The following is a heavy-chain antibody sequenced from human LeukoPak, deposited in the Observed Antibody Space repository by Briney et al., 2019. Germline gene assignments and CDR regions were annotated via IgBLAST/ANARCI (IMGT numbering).Heavy chain of an antibody. CDR3: ARGAQLTDY. Sequence: GGSLRLSCAASGFTFGTYGMHWVRQAPGKGLEYVSGIGPDGGTTYYAKSVKGRFTISRDNSKNMVYLQMGSLRADDMAVYYCARGAQLTDYWGQGTLVTVSS. V-gene: IGHV3-64*01. CDR1: GFTFGTYG. D-gene: IGHD6-13*01. J-gene: IGHJ4*02. CDR2: IGPDGGTT.